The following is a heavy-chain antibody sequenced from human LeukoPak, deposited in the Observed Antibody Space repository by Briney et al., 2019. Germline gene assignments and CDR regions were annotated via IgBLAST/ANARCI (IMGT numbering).Heavy chain of an antibody. J-gene: IGHJ6*03. V-gene: IGHV1-46*01. CDR2: INPSGGST. CDR1: GYTFTSYY. Sequence: ASVKVSCKASGYTFTSYYMHRVRQAPGQGLEWMGIINPSGGSTSYAQKFQGRVTMTRDMSTSTVYMELSSLRSEDTAVYYCARDRGGYQLLWSYYYYMDVWGKGTTVTVSS. D-gene: IGHD2-2*01. CDR3: ARDRGGYQLLWSYYYYMDV.